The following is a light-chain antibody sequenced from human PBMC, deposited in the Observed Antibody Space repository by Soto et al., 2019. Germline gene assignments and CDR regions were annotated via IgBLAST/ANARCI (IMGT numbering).Light chain of an antibody. V-gene: IGKV1-39*01. Sequence: DIQMTQSPSSLSASVGDRVTITCRASQSISNYLNWYQQKPGKAPNLLIYAASNFQSGVPSRFSGSGSGTDFTLTISSLQPEDFATYYCQQSYNTPYTFGQGTKLQIK. CDR2: AAS. CDR3: QQSYNTPYT. CDR1: QSISNY. J-gene: IGKJ2*01.